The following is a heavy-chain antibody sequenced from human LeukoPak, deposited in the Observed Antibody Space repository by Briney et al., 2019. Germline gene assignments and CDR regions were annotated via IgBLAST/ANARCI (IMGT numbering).Heavy chain of an antibody. J-gene: IGHJ6*03. CDR3: ARVLRYCSGGSCYSGGLGYMDV. D-gene: IGHD2-15*01. CDR2: ISRSGSTK. Sequence: PGGSLRLSCAASGFTFSDYNMRWIRQAPGKGLEWVSSISRSGSTKYYADSVKGRFTISRDNAKNSLFLQMNSLRADDTAVYYCARVLRYCSGGSCYSGGLGYMDVWGKGTTVTISS. CDR1: GFTFSDYN. V-gene: IGHV3-11*01.